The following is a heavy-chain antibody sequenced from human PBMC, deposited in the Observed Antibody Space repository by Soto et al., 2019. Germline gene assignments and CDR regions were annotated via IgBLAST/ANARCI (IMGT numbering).Heavy chain of an antibody. J-gene: IGHJ5*02. Sequence: EVQLVQSGAEVKKPGESLKISCKGSGYSFTSYWIGWVRQMPGKGLEWMGIIYPGDSDTRYSPSFQGQVTISADKSISTAYLQWSSLKASDTAMYYYARLCSSGWHPPEEWFDPWGQGTLVTVSS. CDR3: ARLCSSGWHPPEEWFDP. CDR2: IYPGDSDT. V-gene: IGHV5-51*03. CDR1: GYSFTSYW. D-gene: IGHD6-19*01.